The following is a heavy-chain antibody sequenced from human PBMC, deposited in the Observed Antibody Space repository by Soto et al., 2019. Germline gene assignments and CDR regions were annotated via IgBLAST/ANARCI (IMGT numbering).Heavy chain of an antibody. D-gene: IGHD1-1*01. J-gene: IGHJ4*02. V-gene: IGHV1-18*01. CDR3: ARGRYGDY. CDR1: GYIFTTSG. Sequence: QVHLVQSGAEVKKPGASVKVSCKGSGYIFTTSGITWVRQAPGQGLEWMGWISAHNGNTKYAQKLQGRVTVTRDPSTSTAYMELRKLRSDDTAVYYCARGRYGDYWGQGARVTVSS. CDR2: ISAHNGNT.